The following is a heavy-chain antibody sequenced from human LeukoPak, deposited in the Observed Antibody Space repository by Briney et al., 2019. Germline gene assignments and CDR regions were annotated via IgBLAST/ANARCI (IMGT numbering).Heavy chain of an antibody. CDR3: ARHVAGTSPLGFDP. J-gene: IGHJ5*02. V-gene: IGHV4-38-2*01. CDR1: GCSISSGYY. Sequence: SETLSLTCAVSGCSISSGYYWGWIRQPPGNGLEWIGSIYHSGSTYYNPSLKSRVTISVDTSKNQFSLKLSSVTAADTAVYYCARHVAGTSPLGFDPWGQGTLVTVSS. CDR2: IYHSGST. D-gene: IGHD1-1*01.